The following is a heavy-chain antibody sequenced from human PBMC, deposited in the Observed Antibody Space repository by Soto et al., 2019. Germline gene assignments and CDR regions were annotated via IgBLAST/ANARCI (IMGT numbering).Heavy chain of an antibody. CDR1: GGSISNSNYY. CDR2: IYYTGNT. V-gene: IGHV4-39*07. Sequence: SETLSLTCSVSGGSISNSNYYWGWIRQPPGKGLEWIGSIYYTGNTYYNPSLKSRVTISVDTSKNQFSLKLSSVTAADTAVYYCARGWEPPTYYFDYWGQGTLVTVSS. CDR3: ARGWEPPTYYFDY. D-gene: IGHD1-1*01. J-gene: IGHJ4*02.